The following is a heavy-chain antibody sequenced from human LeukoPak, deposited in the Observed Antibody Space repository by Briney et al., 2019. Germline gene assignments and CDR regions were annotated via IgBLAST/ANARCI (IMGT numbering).Heavy chain of an antibody. CDR1: GYTLTELS. CDR3: ATDSWDFHGIDY. Sequence: ASVKVSCKVSGYTLTELSMHWVRQAPGKGLEWMGGFDPEDGETIYAQKFQGRVTMTEDTSTDTAYMELSSLRSEDTAVYYCATDSWDFHGIDYWGQGTLVTVSS. V-gene: IGHV1-24*01. D-gene: IGHD2-15*01. J-gene: IGHJ4*02. CDR2: FDPEDGET.